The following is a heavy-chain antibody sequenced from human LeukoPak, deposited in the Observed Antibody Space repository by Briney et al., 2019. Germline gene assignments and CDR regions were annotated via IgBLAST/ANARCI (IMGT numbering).Heavy chain of an antibody. D-gene: IGHD2-15*01. CDR2: TSNNGVSK. CDR3: AKPHTPYCSGGTCYVFDF. CDR1: GFTFSSYA. V-gene: IGHV3-23*01. Sequence: GGSLRLSCAASGFTFSSYAMSWVRQAPGKVLEWVSHTSNNGVSKSYADSVKGRYTISRDNSKNTLYLQLNSLRAEDTAVYYCAKPHTPYCSGGTCYVFDFWGQGTLVTVSS. J-gene: IGHJ4*02.